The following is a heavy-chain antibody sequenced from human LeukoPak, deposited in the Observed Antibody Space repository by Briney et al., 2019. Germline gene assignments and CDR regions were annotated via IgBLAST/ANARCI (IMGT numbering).Heavy chain of an antibody. D-gene: IGHD5-18*01. V-gene: IGHV3-9*01. CDR3: AKVYGGYSYGLDY. CDR2: ISWNSGSI. J-gene: IGHJ4*02. CDR1: GCTLGGYG. Sequence: GGSLSLFCAATGCTLGGYGMQLLRQAPGKGMEWVSGISWNSGSIGYADSVKGRFTISRDNAKNSLYLQMNSLRAEDTALYYCAKVYGGYSYGLDYWGQGTLVIVSS.